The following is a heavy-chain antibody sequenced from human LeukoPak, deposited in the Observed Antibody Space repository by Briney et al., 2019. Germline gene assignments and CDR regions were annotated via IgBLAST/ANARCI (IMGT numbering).Heavy chain of an antibody. J-gene: IGHJ6*02. D-gene: IGHD3-10*01. V-gene: IGHV3-30*18. Sequence: PGRSLRLSCAASGFTFSSYGMHWVRQAPGKGLEWVAVISYDGSNKYYADSVKGRFTISRDNSKNTLYLQMNSLRAEDTAVYYCAKDRVDQITMVRGVSYYGMDVWGQGTTVTVSS. CDR2: ISYDGSNK. CDR1: GFTFSSYG. CDR3: AKDRVDQITMVRGVSYYGMDV.